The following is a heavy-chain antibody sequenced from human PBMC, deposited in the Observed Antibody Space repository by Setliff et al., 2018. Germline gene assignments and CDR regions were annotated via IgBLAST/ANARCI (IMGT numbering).Heavy chain of an antibody. D-gene: IGHD1-1*01. CDR2: LYYSGST. CDR3: ARTGTYRYFDY. V-gene: IGHV4-39*01. Sequence: SETLSLTCTVSGGSISSSTYYWGWIRQSPGKGLEWIGSLYYSGSTYYNPSLKSRVTISVDTSKNQFSLKLSSVTAADTAVYYCARTGTYRYFDYWGQGALVTVSS. J-gene: IGHJ4*02. CDR1: GGSISSSTYY.